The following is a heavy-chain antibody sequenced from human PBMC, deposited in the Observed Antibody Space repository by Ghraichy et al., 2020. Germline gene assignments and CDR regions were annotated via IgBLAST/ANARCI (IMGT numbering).Heavy chain of an antibody. V-gene: IGHV3-23*01. CDR1: RFTFSSYA. D-gene: IGHD2-2*01. CDR3: ARYCRTTSCLTDYYGMDV. J-gene: IGHJ6*02. CDR2: ITGSGTNT. Sequence: ESLNISCAASRFTFSSYAMSWVRQAPGKGLEWVSAITGSGTNTYYADSVKGRFTISRDNSKNTLFLQMNSLRAEDTAVYYCARYCRTTSCLTDYYGMDVWGQGTTVTVSS.